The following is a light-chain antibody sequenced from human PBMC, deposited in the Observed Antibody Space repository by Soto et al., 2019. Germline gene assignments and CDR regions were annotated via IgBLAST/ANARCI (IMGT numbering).Light chain of an antibody. CDR3: QQSDTYSRT. Sequence: DIQMTQSPSTLSASVGDRVTSTCRASQSISSWLAWYQQKPGKAPKLLMYDVSSLERGVPSRFSGSGSGTEFTLTISSLQPDDFATYYCQQSDTYSRTFGQGTTGDIK. CDR1: QSISSW. V-gene: IGKV1-5*01. CDR2: DVS. J-gene: IGKJ1*01.